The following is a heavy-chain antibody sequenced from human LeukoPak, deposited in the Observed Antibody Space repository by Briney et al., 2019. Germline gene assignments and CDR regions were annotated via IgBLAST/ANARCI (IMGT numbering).Heavy chain of an antibody. D-gene: IGHD3-22*01. J-gene: IGHJ3*02. CDR3: ARVNYYDSSGGAAFDI. Sequence: GASVKVSWKASGGTFSSYAISWVRQAPGQGLEWMGGIIPIFGTANYAQKFQGRVTITTDESTSTAYMELSSLRSEDTAVYYCARVNYYDSSGGAAFDIWGQGTMVTVSS. CDR1: GGTFSSYA. CDR2: IIPIFGTA. V-gene: IGHV1-69*05.